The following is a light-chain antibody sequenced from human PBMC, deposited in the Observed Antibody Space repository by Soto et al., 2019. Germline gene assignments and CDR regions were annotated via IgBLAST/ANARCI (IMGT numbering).Light chain of an antibody. J-gene: IGKJ5*01. V-gene: IGKV1-27*01. CDR2: AAS. CDR3: QKYNSAPPNT. Sequence: DIQMTQSPSSLSASVGDRVTITCRASQGISNYLAWYQQKPGKVPKLLIYAASTVQSGVPSRFSGSGSGTDFTLTISSLQPEDVATYYCQKYNSAPPNTFGQGTRLEIK. CDR1: QGISNY.